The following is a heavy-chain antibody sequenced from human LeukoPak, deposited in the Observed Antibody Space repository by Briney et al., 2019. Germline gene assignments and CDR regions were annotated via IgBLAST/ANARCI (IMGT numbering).Heavy chain of an antibody. CDR2: IYYSGST. D-gene: IGHD6-13*01. CDR1: GGSISSYY. CDR3: ARFTQWVAAAGTWWWFDP. V-gene: IGHV4-59*01. J-gene: IGHJ5*02. Sequence: SETLSLTCTVSGGSISSYYWSWIRQPPGKGLEWVGYIYYSGSTNYNPSLKSRVTISVDTSKNQFSLKLSAVTAADTAVYYCARFTQWVAAAGTWWWFDPWGQGTLVTVSS.